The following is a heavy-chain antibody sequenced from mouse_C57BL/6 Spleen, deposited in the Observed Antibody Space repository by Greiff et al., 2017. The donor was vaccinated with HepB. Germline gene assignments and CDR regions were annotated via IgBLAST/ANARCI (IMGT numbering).Heavy chain of an antibody. CDR3: ARWAAQATYAMDY. Sequence: QVQLQQPGAELVKPGASVEMFCQGSGLPLPRYWITRVKPRPGQGLEWIGDIYPGSGSTNYNEKLKSKATLTVDTSSSTAYMQLSSLTSEDSAVYYCARWAAQATYAMDYWGQGTSVTVSS. V-gene: IGHV1-55*01. CDR1: GLPLPRYW. D-gene: IGHD3-2*02. CDR2: IYPGSGST. J-gene: IGHJ4*01.